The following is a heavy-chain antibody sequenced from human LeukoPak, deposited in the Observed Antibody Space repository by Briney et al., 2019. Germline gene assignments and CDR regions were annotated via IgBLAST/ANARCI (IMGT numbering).Heavy chain of an antibody. CDR1: GGSFSTYY. CDR2: IYTSGTT. J-gene: IGHJ4*02. Sequence: SETLSLTCTVSGGSFSTYYWSWIRQPAGKGLEWIGHIYTSGTTNYNPSLKSRVTISVDTSKNQFSLKLSSVTAADTAVYYCARHVTMVRPFDYWGQGTLVTVSS. CDR3: ARHVTMVRPFDY. V-gene: IGHV4-4*08. D-gene: IGHD3-10*01.